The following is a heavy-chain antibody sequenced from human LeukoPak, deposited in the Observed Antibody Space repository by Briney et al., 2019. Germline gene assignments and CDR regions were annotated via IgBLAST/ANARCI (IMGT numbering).Heavy chain of an antibody. CDR1: DGSINSYY. D-gene: IGHD1-26*01. CDR2: IYYIGNT. CDR3: AGGRSNYYGMDV. J-gene: IGHJ6*02. V-gene: IGHV4-59*01. Sequence: SETLSLTCSVSDGSINSYYWNWIRRPPGKGLEWIGYIYYIGNTNYSPSLKSRVTMSVDTSKNLFSLKVSSVTAADTAVYYCAGGRSNYYGMDVWGQGTTVTVSS.